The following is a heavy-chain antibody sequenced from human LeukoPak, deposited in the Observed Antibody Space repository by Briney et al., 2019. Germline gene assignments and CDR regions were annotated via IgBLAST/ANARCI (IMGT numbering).Heavy chain of an antibody. CDR2: INPNSGGT. J-gene: IGHJ4*02. D-gene: IGHD3-9*01. CDR1: GYTFTGYY. V-gene: IGHV1-2*02. Sequence: ASVKVSCTASGYTFTGYYMHWVRQAPGQGLEWMGWINPNSGGTNYAQKFQGRVTMTRDTSISTAYMELGRLRSDDTAVYYCARETFQYYDILTGYYRADKFDYWGQGTLVTVSS. CDR3: ARETFQYYDILTGYYRADKFDY.